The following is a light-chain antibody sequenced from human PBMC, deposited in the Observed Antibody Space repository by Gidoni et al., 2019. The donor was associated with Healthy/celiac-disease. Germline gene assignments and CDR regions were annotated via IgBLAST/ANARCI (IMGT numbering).Light chain of an antibody. J-gene: IGKJ5*01. CDR3: QHYNNWPIT. CDR1: QSVSSN. V-gene: IGKV3-15*01. Sequence: EIVMTQSPATLSVSPGERATLSCRASQSVSSNLAWYQQKPGQAPRLLIYGASTRATGIPARFSGSGSGTEFTLTISSLQSEDFAVYYCQHYNNWPITFGQGTRLGIK. CDR2: GAS.